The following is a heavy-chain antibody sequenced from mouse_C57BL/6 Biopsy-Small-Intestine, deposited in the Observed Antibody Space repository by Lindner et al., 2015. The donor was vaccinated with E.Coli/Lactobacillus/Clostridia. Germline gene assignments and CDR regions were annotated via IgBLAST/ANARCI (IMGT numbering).Heavy chain of an antibody. J-gene: IGHJ4*01. V-gene: IGHV1-66*01. CDR1: GYTFSSYG. Sequence: SVKVSCKTSGYTFSSYGIAWLRQAPGQGLEWMAWISGVNGNTNYAQQFQGRVGVTTDTSTNTAYMDLTSLRSDDTAVYYCARVESRMTTFGVPILIPYFDAWGQGTLVTVSS. CDR2: ISGVNGNT. D-gene: IGHD2-4*01. CDR3: ARVESRMTTFGVPILIPYFDA.